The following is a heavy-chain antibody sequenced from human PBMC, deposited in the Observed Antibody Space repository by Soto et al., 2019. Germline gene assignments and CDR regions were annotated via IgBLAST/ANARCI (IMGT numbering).Heavy chain of an antibody. CDR1: GGSISSYY. J-gene: IGHJ4*02. D-gene: IGHD3-22*01. CDR3: ARGIPYYDSSGYRSRQVGFDY. V-gene: IGHV4-59*01. Sequence: SETLSLTCTVSGGSISSYYWGWIRQPPGKGLEWIGYIYYSGSTNYNPSLKSRVTISVDTSKNQFPLKLSSVTAADTAVYYCARGIPYYDSSGYRSRQVGFDYWGQGTLVTVSS. CDR2: IYYSGST.